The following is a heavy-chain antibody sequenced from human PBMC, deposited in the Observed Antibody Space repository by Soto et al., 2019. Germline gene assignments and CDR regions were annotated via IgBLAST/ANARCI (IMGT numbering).Heavy chain of an antibody. CDR3: ARGVYCSSTSCLRNYYYYYGMDV. V-gene: IGHV4-34*01. CDR2: INHSGST. Sequence: SETLSLTCAFYGGSFSGYYWSLIRQPPGKGLEWIGEINHSGSTNYNPSLKSRVTISVDTSKNQFSLKLSSVTAADTAVYYCARGVYCSSTSCLRNYYYYYGMDVWGQGTKVTVSS. CDR1: GGSFSGYY. D-gene: IGHD2-2*01. J-gene: IGHJ6*02.